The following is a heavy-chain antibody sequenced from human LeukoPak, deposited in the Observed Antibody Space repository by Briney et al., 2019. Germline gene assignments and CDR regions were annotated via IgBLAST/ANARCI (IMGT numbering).Heavy chain of an antibody. Sequence: ASVKVSCKASGYTFTSYDINWVRQATRQGLEWMGWMNPNSGNTGYAQKFQGRVTMTRNTSISTAYMELSSLRSEDTAVYYCATSDVQQLPIAYWGQGTLVTVSS. J-gene: IGHJ4*02. CDR2: MNPNSGNT. D-gene: IGHD6-13*01. V-gene: IGHV1-8*01. CDR3: ATSDVQQLPIAY. CDR1: GYTFTSYD.